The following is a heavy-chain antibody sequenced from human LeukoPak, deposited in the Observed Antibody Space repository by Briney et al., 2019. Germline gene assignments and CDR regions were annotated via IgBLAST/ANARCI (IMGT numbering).Heavy chain of an antibody. CDR3: ARDRVKSGYDWVAPGQNAFDI. CDR1: GFTFSSYA. J-gene: IGHJ3*02. V-gene: IGHV3-23*01. Sequence: GGSLRLSCAASGFTFSSYAMSWVRQAPGKGLEWVSAISGSGGSTYYADSVKGRFTISRDNAKTSLYLQMNSLRAEDTAVYYCARDRVKSGYDWVAPGQNAFDIWGQGTMVTVSS. D-gene: IGHD5-12*01. CDR2: ISGSGGST.